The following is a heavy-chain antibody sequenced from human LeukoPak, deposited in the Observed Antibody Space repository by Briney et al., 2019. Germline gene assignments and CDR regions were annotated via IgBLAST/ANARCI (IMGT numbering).Heavy chain of an antibody. J-gene: IGHJ4*02. CDR1: GGSFSGYY. Sequence: SETLSLTCAVYGGSFSGYYWSWIRQPPGKGLEWIGEINHSGSTNYNPSLKSRVTISVDTSKNQFSLKLRSVTAADTAVYYCASLGYDGSALHHFDYWGRGTLVTVSS. CDR3: ASLGYDGSALHHFDY. V-gene: IGHV4-34*01. D-gene: IGHD3-22*01. CDR2: INHSGST.